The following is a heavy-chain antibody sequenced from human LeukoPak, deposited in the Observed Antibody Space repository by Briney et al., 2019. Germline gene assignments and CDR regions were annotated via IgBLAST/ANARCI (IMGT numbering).Heavy chain of an antibody. CDR3: AVNGYDYYFDY. Sequence: SETLSLTCTVSGGSISSDGYYWGWISQPPGKGLEWIGSIYYSGSTYYNPSLKSRVTISVDTSKNQFSLKLSSVTAADTAVYYCAVNGYDYYFDYWGQGTLVTVSS. J-gene: IGHJ4*02. CDR1: GGSISSDGYY. V-gene: IGHV4-39*01. D-gene: IGHD5-12*01. CDR2: IYYSGST.